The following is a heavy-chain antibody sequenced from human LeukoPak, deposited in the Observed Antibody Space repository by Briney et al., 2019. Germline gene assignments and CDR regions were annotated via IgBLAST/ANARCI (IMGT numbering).Heavy chain of an antibody. CDR2: MNPNSGNT. Sequence: GASVKVSCKASGYTFTSYDINWVRQATGQGLEWMGWMNPNSGNTGYAQKFQGRVTMTRNTSISTAYMELSSLRSEDTAVYYCARGQRIQLWYHYYYYYGMDVWGQGTTVTVSS. D-gene: IGHD5-18*01. CDR1: GYTFTSYD. V-gene: IGHV1-8*01. J-gene: IGHJ6*02. CDR3: ARGQRIQLWYHYYYYYGMDV.